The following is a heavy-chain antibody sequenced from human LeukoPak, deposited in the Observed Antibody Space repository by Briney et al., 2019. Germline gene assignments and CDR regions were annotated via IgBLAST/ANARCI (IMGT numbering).Heavy chain of an antibody. CDR2: IRSDTSTK. D-gene: IGHD5-12*01. CDR1: GFTFSRYS. J-gene: IGHJ4*02. Sequence: PGGSLRLSCAASGFTFSRYSINWVRQAPGKGLEWVSCIRSDTSTKYYADSVKGRFTISRDNAKNSVYLQMNSLRAEDTAVYYCTRDSGYEFDYWGQGTLVTVSS. V-gene: IGHV3-48*04. CDR3: TRDSGYEFDY.